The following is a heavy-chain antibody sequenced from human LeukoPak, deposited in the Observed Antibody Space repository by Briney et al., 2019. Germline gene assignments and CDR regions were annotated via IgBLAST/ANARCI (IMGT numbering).Heavy chain of an antibody. CDR2: LNPSGGST. Sequence: ASVKVSCKASGFTFTNYDINWVRQAPGQGLEWLGILNPSGGSTSYAQKFQGRVTMTRDTSTSIVYMELSSLRSEDTAVYYCARDRLNVLRFSPPDDYWGQGTLVTVSS. J-gene: IGHJ4*02. V-gene: IGHV1-46*01. D-gene: IGHD3-3*01. CDR3: ARDRLNVLRFSPPDDY. CDR1: GFTFTNYD.